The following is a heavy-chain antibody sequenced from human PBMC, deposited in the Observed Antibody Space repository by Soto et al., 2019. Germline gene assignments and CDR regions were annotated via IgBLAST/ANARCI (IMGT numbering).Heavy chain of an antibody. V-gene: IGHV1-18*04. CDR2: ISAYNGNT. J-gene: IGHJ6*02. CDR1: GYTFTSYG. CDR3: ATYSSSSGNRALYYYYGMDV. D-gene: IGHD6-6*01. Sequence: ASVKVSCKASGYTFTSYGIGWVRQAPGQGLEWMGWISAYNGNTNYAQKLQGRVTMTTDTSTSTAYMELRSLRSDDTAVYYCATYSSSSGNRALYYYYGMDVWGQGTTVTVSS.